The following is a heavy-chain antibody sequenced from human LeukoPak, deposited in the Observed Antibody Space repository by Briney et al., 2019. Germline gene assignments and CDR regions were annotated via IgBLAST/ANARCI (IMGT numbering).Heavy chain of an antibody. Sequence: PGGSLRLSGAAPGLTFSGYALNWVRQAPGKGLEWVALISDSGMNTYYADSVKGRFTISRDNSQNTMYLQMASLRVEDTAVYYCSFATFYYGSGSYRQDSWGQGTQVTVSS. D-gene: IGHD3-10*01. CDR2: ISDSGMNT. CDR3: SFATFYYGSGSYRQDS. J-gene: IGHJ4*02. V-gene: IGHV3-23*01. CDR1: GLTFSGYA.